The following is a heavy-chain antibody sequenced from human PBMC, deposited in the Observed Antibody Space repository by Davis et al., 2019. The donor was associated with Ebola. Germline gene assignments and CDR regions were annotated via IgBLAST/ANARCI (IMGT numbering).Heavy chain of an antibody. Sequence: GESLKISCAASGFIVSSNYMSWVRQAPGKGLEWVSVIYSGGSTYYADSVKGRFTISRDNSKNTLYLQMNSLRAEDTAVYYCARKATLAFDIWGQGTMVTVSS. J-gene: IGHJ3*02. CDR3: ARKATLAFDI. CDR2: IYSGGST. V-gene: IGHV3-53*01. CDR1: GFIVSSNY.